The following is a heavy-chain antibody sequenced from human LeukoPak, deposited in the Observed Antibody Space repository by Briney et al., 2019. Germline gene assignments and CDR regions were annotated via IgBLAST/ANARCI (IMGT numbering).Heavy chain of an antibody. CDR2: IYSGGST. CDR3: VNRDGGWLQSSGMDV. Sequence: GGSLRLSCAASGFTVSSNYMSWVRQAPGKGLEWVSVIYSGGSTYYADSVKGRFTISRDNSKNMLYLQMHSLRVEDTAIYYCVNRDGGWLQSSGMDVWGQGTAVTVSS. D-gene: IGHD5-24*01. J-gene: IGHJ6*02. V-gene: IGHV3-66*01. CDR1: GFTVSSNY.